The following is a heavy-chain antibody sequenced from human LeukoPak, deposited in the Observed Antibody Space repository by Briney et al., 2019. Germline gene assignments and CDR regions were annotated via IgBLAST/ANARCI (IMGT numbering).Heavy chain of an antibody. V-gene: IGHV3-23*01. J-gene: IGHJ5*02. CDR1: GFTFSIYG. D-gene: IGHD1-26*01. CDR3: AKDRGGSYPNWFDP. Sequence: GGSLRLSCAVSGFTFSIYGMTWVRQAPGKGLEWVSAICGSGCGGTTYYADSVKGRFTVSRDNPKNTLYLQMNSLTAEDTAVYYCAKDRGGSYPNWFDPWGQGTLVTVSS. CDR2: ICGSGCGGTT.